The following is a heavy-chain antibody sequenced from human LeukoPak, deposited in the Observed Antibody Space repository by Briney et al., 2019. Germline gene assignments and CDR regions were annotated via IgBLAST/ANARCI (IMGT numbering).Heavy chain of an antibody. CDR2: IYPGDSDT. D-gene: IGHD5-18*01. Sequence: PGESLKISCKGSGYSFTCYWIGWVRQMPGKGLEWMGIIYPGDSDTRYSPSFQGQVTISADKSISTAYLQWSSLKASDTAMYYCARMGDTAMVRANWFDPWGQGTLVTVSS. J-gene: IGHJ5*02. CDR1: GYSFTCYW. CDR3: ARMGDTAMVRANWFDP. V-gene: IGHV5-51*03.